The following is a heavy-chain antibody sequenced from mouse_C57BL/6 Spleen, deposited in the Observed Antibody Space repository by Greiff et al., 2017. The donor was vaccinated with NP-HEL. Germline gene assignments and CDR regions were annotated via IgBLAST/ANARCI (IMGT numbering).Heavy chain of an antibody. Sequence: VKLQESGAELVKPGASVKMSCKASGYTFTSYWITWVKQRPGQGLEWIGDIYPGSGSTNYNEKFKSKATLTVDTSSSTAYMQLSSLTSEDSAVYYCARPQGDRLGGWFAYWGQGTLVTVSA. CDR3: ARPQGDRLGGWFAY. CDR2: IYPGSGST. CDR1: GYTFTSYW. V-gene: IGHV1-55*01. J-gene: IGHJ3*01. D-gene: IGHD3-2*02.